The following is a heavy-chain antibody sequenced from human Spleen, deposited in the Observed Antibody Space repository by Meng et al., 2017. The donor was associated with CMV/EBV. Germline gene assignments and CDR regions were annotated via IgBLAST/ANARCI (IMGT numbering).Heavy chain of an antibody. J-gene: IGHJ4*02. CDR1: VGSFSSYG. Sequence: SVKVSCKASVGSFSSYGINWVRQAPGQGLEWMGGIIPILGLSTYAQRFQGRVTITADKSTGTGYMEVPSLRFDDTAVYYCVTYQYDSGWTEDSWGQGTLVTVSS. CDR2: IIPILGLS. V-gene: IGHV1-69*10. CDR3: VTYQYDSGWTEDS. D-gene: IGHD3-16*01.